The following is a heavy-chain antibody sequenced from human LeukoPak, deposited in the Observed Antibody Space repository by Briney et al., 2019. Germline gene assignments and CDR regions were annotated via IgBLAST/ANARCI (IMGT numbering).Heavy chain of an antibody. D-gene: IGHD1-26*01. CDR2: ISYDGSNK. CDR3: ARDQVGATPIDY. V-gene: IGHV3-30*03. J-gene: IGHJ4*02. CDR1: GFTFSSYG. Sequence: GRSLRLSCAASGFTFSSYGMHWVRQAPGKGLEWVAVISYDGSNKYYADSVKGRFTISRDNSKNTLYLQMNSLRAEDTAVYYCARDQVGATPIDYWGQGTLVTVSS.